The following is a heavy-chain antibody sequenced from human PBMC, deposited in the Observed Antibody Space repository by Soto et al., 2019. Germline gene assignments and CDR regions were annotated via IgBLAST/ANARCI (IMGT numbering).Heavy chain of an antibody. V-gene: IGHV4-34*01. CDR2: INHSGST. J-gene: IGHJ5*02. CDR1: GGSFSGYY. CDR3: ARGKQGSSSFRFDP. Sequence: SETLSLTCAVYGGSFSGYYWSWIRQPPGKGLEWIGEINHSGSTNYNPSLKSRVTISVDTSKNQFSLKLSSVTAADTAVHYCARGKQGSSSFRFDPWGQGTLVTVSS. D-gene: IGHD6-6*01.